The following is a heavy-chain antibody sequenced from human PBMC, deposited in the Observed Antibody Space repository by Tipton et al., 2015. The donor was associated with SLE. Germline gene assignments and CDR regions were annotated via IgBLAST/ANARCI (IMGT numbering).Heavy chain of an antibody. CDR3: GRQGWDEFVPGYYVGEFDF. V-gene: IGHV5-51*01. CDR1: GYNFATYW. CDR2: IYPGDFDT. J-gene: IGHJ4*02. Sequence: QLVQSGAEVKEPGESLKIFCEASGYNFATYWIGWVRQVPGKGLEWMGLIYPGDFDTKYSPSFQGQITISVDNSISAAYLQWSSLKASDTGMYYCGRQGWDEFVPGYYVGEFDFWGQGTLVTVSS. D-gene: IGHD3-9*01.